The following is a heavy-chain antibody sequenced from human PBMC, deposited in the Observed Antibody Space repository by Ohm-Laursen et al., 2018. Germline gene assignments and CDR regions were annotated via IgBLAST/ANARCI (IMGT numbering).Heavy chain of an antibody. Sequence: AASVKVSCKASGYTFTSYDINWVRQATGQGLEWMGWMNPNSGNTGYAQKFQGRVTMTRNTSISTAYMELSSLRSEDTAVYYCARRITMIVVVIEKVAFDFWGQGTMVTVSS. CDR3: ARRITMIVVVIEKVAFDF. CDR2: MNPNSGNT. V-gene: IGHV1-8*01. D-gene: IGHD3-22*01. CDR1: GYTFTSYD. J-gene: IGHJ3*01.